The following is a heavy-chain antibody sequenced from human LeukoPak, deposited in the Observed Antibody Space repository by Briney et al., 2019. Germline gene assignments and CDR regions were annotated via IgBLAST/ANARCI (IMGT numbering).Heavy chain of an antibody. Sequence: GGSLRLSCAASGFTFRNHGMNWVRQAPGKGLEWVSGISPSGGGTYYADSVKGRFTISRDDSKNTLSLQMNSLRAEDTAVYYCARDLFPSLAAAGTGLEYWGQGTLVTVSS. J-gene: IGHJ4*02. D-gene: IGHD6-13*01. CDR2: ISPSGGGT. CDR1: GFTFRNHG. V-gene: IGHV3-23*01. CDR3: ARDLFPSLAAAGTGLEY.